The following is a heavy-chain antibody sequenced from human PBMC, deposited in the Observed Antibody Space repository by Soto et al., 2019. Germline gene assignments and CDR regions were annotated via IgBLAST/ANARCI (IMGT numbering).Heavy chain of an antibody. CDR2: ISNTGRTI. J-gene: IGHJ4*02. Sequence: QVQLVESGGGLVKPGGSLRLSCAASGFTFSDFYMSWIRQAPGKGLEWISYISNTGRTIYYGDSVRGRFTISRDNGKNSLYQQMNKLRVEDTAIYYCARDGAVYDFLTGLTGARWGQGTLVTVSS. D-gene: IGHD3-9*01. CDR1: GFTFSDFY. V-gene: IGHV3-11*01. CDR3: ARDGAVYDFLTGLTGAR.